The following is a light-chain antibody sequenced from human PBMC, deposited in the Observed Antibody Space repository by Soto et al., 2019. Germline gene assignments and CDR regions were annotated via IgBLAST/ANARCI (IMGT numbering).Light chain of an antibody. J-gene: IGKJ2*01. Sequence: EIVLTQSPGTLSLSPGERATLSCRASQSVTSSYLAWYQQKPGQAPRLLIYGASSRATGFPDRFTGSGSGTEFTLPISRLEPEDFAVYYCQQYGSSPYTFGQGTTLEIK. V-gene: IGKV3-20*01. CDR2: GAS. CDR1: QSVTSSY. CDR3: QQYGSSPYT.